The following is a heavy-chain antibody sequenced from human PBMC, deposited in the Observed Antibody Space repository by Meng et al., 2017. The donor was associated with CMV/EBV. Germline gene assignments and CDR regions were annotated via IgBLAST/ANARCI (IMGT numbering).Heavy chain of an antibody. CDR3: ARDSDPYYYDSSGYPSNNQGDY. J-gene: IGHJ4*02. CDR2: ISYDGSNK. CDR1: YA. D-gene: IGHD3-22*01. Sequence: YAMHWVRQAPGKGLEWVAVISYDGSNKYYADSVEGRFTISRDNSKNTLYLQMNSLRAEDTAVYYCARDSDPYYYDSSGYPSNNQGDYWGQGTLVTVSS. V-gene: IGHV3-30*04.